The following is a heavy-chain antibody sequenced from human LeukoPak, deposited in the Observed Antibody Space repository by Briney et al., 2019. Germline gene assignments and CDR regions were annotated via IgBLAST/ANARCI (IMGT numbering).Heavy chain of an antibody. Sequence: ASVKVSCKASGYTFSTYTMHWVRQAPGQRLEWMGWINAGNGNTKYSQKFQGRVSITRDTSASTAYMEMSSLRCEDTAVYYCARDHNIVAPFDYWGHGTLVTVSS. J-gene: IGHJ4*01. V-gene: IGHV1-3*01. D-gene: IGHD5-12*01. CDR1: GYTFSTYT. CDR2: INAGNGNT. CDR3: ARDHNIVAPFDY.